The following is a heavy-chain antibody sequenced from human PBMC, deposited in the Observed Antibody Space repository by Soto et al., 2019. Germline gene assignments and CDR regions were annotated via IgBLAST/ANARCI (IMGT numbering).Heavy chain of an antibody. J-gene: IGHJ4*02. CDR2: IIPMFGTA. CDR3: AREGASSSWYGGFDY. D-gene: IGHD6-13*01. V-gene: IGHV1-69*12. CDR1: GCTFSSYA. Sequence: QVQLVQSGAEVKKPGSSVKVSCKASGCTFSSYAISCVRQAPGQGLEWMGGIIPMFGTANYAQKFQGRITITADESTSTAYMELSSLRSEDTAVYYCAREGASSSWYGGFDYWGQGTLVTVSS.